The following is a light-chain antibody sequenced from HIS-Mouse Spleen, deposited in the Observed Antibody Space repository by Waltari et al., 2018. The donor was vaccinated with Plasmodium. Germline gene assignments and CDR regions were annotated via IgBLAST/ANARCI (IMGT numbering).Light chain of an antibody. CDR2: DVS. Sequence: QSALTQPRPVSGSPGQSVTISCTRTSRDVGGYNYVSWYQQHPGKAPKLMIYDVSKRPSGVPDRFSGSKSGNTASLTISGLQAEDEADYYCCSYAGSYTWVFGGGTKLTVL. CDR3: CSYAGSYTWV. V-gene: IGLV2-11*01. CDR1: SRDVGGYNY. J-gene: IGLJ3*02.